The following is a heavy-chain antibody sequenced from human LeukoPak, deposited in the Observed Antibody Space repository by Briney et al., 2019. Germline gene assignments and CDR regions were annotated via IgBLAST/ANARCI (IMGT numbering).Heavy chain of an antibody. J-gene: IGHJ6*02. V-gene: IGHV4-59*01. CDR2: IYYSGST. D-gene: IGHD2-15*01. CDR1: GGSISSYY. Sequence: SETLSLTCTVSGGSISSYYWSWIRQPPGKGLEWIGYIYYSGSTNYNPSLKSRVTISVDTSKNQFSLKLSSVTAADTAVYYCARGTYCSGGSCYPNLYYGMDVWGQGTTVTVSS. CDR3: ARGTYCSGGSCYPNLYYGMDV.